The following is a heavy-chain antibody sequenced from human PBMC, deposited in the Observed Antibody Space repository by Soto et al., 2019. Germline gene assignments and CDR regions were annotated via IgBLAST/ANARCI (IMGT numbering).Heavy chain of an antibody. CDR1: GYTFTGYY. D-gene: IGHD6-13*01. V-gene: IGHV1-2*02. CDR3: ASEAAAGNFERRICY. CDR2: INPNSGGT. Sequence: QVQLVQSGAEVKKPGASVKVSCKASGYTFTGYYMHWVRQAPGQGLEWMGWINPNSGGTNYAQKYHGRVSMTRDASGSPDYMQVSRLRSDDTAVNYFASEAAAGNFERRICYCGQGSLLGLSS. J-gene: IGHJ4*02.